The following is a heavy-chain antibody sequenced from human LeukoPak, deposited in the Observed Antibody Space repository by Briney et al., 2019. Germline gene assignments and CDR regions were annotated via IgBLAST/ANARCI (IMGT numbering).Heavy chain of an antibody. CDR2: ISGSGGST. V-gene: IGHV3-23*01. CDR1: VFTFSSYA. Sequence: GGSLRLSCAVSVFTFSSYAMSWVRQAPGKGLEWVSAISGSGGSTYYADSVKGRFTISRDNSKNTLYLQMNSLRAEDTAVYYCAKFGSADPFGVATPFDYWGQGTLVTVSS. J-gene: IGHJ4*02. CDR3: AKFGSADPFGVATPFDY. D-gene: IGHD3-3*01.